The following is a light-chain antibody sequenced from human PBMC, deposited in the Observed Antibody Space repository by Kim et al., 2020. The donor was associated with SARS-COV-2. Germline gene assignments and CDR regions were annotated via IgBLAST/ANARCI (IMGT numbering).Light chain of an antibody. CDR1: ASLVAPDGHNL. V-gene: IGKV2-28*01. Sequence: MSQSPAVLSVTPGEAASMACTSNASLVAPDGHNLLDWFVQKPGRSPDLLIYAASSRAPGVPDRFSGSGSGADFTLDISSVTADDVGLYFCMQGLQLPPTFGQGTRLEI. J-gene: IGKJ5*01. CDR3: MQGLQLPPT. CDR2: AAS.